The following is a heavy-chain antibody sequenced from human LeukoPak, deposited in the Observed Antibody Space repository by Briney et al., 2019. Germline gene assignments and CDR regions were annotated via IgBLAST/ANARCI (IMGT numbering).Heavy chain of an antibody. D-gene: IGHD2/OR15-2a*01. J-gene: IGHJ4*02. Sequence: GGSLRLSCSASGFTFSSYAMHWVRQAPGKGLEYVSAISSNGGSTYYADPVKGRFTISRDNSKNTLYLQMSSLRAEDTAVYYCVKGGYYAHGYYFDYWGQGTLVTVSS. V-gene: IGHV3-64D*06. CDR1: GFTFSSYA. CDR3: VKGGYYAHGYYFDY. CDR2: ISSNGGST.